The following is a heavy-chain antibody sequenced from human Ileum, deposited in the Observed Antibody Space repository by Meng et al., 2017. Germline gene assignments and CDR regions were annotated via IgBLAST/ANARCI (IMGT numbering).Heavy chain of an antibody. V-gene: IGHV3-30*15. CDR1: GFTFSRYA. J-gene: IGHJ4*02. CDR2: ISYDGSNK. Sequence: VELVEAGGGVVQPGRSLSLSCDASGFTFSRYAMHWVRQAPGKGLEWVAVISYDGSNKYYADSVKGRFTISRDNSKNTLYLQMSSLRVEDTAVYYCVGEVGPRDFDNWGQGILVTVSS. CDR3: VGEVGPRDFDN. D-gene: IGHD1-26*01.